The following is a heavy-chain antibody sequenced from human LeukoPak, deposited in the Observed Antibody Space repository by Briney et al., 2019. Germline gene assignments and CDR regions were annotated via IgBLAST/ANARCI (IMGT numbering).Heavy chain of an antibody. CDR3: ARGTNMITFGGVIEHDAFDI. CDR1: GLTFSTYN. Sequence: GGSLRLSCAASGLTFSTYNMNWVRHAPGKGLEGISSITSSSSYIYYADSVNGRFTISRDNAKNSLYLQMNSLRAEDTAVYYCARGTNMITFGGVIEHDAFDIWGQGTMVTVSS. V-gene: IGHV3-21*01. J-gene: IGHJ3*02. D-gene: IGHD3-16*02. CDR2: ITSSSSYI.